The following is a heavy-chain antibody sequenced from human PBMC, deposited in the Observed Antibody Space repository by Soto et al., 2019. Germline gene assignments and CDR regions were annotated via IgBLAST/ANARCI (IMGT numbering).Heavy chain of an antibody. CDR2: ISSSGSTI. CDR1: GFTFSDYY. V-gene: IGHV3-11*01. J-gene: IGHJ6*02. CDR3: ARYGITMIVVVTERYGMDV. D-gene: IGHD3-22*01. Sequence: GGSLRLSCAASGFTFSDYYMSWIRQAPGKGLEWVSYISSSGSTIYYADSVKGRFTISRDNAKNSLYLQMNSLRAEDTAVYYCARYGITMIVVVTERYGMDVWGQGTTVTVSS.